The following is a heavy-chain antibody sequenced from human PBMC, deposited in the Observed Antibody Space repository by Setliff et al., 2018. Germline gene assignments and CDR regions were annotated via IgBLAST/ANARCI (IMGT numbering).Heavy chain of an antibody. CDR3: ASRDCGGDCYPYYYYGMDV. CDR2: IKQDGSEK. Sequence: GESLKISCAASGFTFSSYWMSWVRQAPGKGLEWVANIKQDGSEKYYVDSVKGRFTISRDNAKNSPYLQMNSLRAEDTAVYYCASRDCGGDCYPYYYYGMDVWGQGTTVTVSS. J-gene: IGHJ6*02. V-gene: IGHV3-7*01. D-gene: IGHD2-21*02. CDR1: GFTFSSYW.